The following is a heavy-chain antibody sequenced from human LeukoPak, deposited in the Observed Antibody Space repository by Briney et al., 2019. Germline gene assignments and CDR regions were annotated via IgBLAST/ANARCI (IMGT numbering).Heavy chain of an antibody. Sequence: SETLSLTCTVSGYSISSGYYWGWIRQPPGKGLEWIGSIYHSGSTYYNPSLKSRVTISVDTSKNQFSLRLRSVTAADTAVYYCARAGYGDSDFDYWGQGTLVTVSS. CDR3: ARAGYGDSDFDY. J-gene: IGHJ4*02. CDR1: GYSISSGYY. CDR2: IYHSGST. D-gene: IGHD4-17*01. V-gene: IGHV4-38-2*02.